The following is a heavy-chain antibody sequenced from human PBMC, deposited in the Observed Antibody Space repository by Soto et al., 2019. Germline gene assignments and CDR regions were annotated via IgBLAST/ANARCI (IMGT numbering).Heavy chain of an antibody. J-gene: IGHJ6*02. CDR2: IIPIFGTA. CDR3: ARARYYYGSGSYMLPDYYYGMDV. D-gene: IGHD3-10*01. V-gene: IGHV1-69*13. CDR1: GGTISIYA. Sequence: ASVKVSCKASGGTISIYAISWVRQAPGQGLEWMRGIIPIFGTANYAQKFQGRVTITADESTSTAYMELSSLRSEDTAVYYCARARYYYGSGSYMLPDYYYGMDVWGQGTTVTVSS.